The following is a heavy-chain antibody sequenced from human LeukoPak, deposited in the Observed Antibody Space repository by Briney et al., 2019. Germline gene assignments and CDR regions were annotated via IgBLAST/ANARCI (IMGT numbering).Heavy chain of an antibody. V-gene: IGHV4-34*01. CDR3: ARRYGSGSYNWFDP. CDR1: GGSFSGYY. Sequence: SETLSLTCAVYGGSFSGYYWSWIRQPPGKGLEWIGEINHSGSTNYNPSLTSRVTISVDTSKHQFSLKLSSVTAADTAVYYCARRYGSGSYNWFDPWGQGTLVTVSS. D-gene: IGHD3-10*01. CDR2: INHSGST. J-gene: IGHJ5*02.